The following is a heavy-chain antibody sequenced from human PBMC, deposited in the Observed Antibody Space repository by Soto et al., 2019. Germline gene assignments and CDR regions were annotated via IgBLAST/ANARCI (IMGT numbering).Heavy chain of an antibody. CDR3: XXXXXXXXXXXXXXXY. CDR1: GFTFSDYY. J-gene: IGHJ4*02. CDR2: ISSSSXXT. V-gene: IGHV3-11*05. Sequence: QVQLVESGGGLVKPGGSLRLSCAASGFTFSDYYMSWIRQAPGKGXXXXSSISSSSXXTNYADSVKGRFTISRDNXXXXXXXXXXXXXXXXXXXXXXXXXXXXXXXXXXXXXYWGQGTLVTVSS.